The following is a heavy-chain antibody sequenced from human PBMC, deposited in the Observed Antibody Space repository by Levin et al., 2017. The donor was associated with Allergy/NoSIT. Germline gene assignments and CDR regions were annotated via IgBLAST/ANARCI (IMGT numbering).Heavy chain of an antibody. CDR2: VFSTGST. D-gene: IGHD1-14*01. V-gene: IGHV4-39*01. CDR3: ARHKTGHERERYYYYYMDV. J-gene: IGHJ6*03. Sequence: SETLSLTCTVSGDSISSRGHYWGWVRQAPGKGLEWIGSVFSTGSTHLNPSLKSRVTLSVDTSKNQFSLRLRSVSAADTAMYYCARHKTGHERERYYYYYMDVGGKGTRVTVCS. CDR1: GDSISSRGHY.